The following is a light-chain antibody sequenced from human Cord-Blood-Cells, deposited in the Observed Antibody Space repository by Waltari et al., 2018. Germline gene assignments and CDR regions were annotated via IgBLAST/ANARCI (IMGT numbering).Light chain of an antibody. V-gene: IGKV1-39*01. CDR3: QQSYSTPMYT. Sequence: DIQMTQSPSSLSASVGDRVTITCRASQRISSYLNWYQQKPGKAPKRLIYAASSLQSGVPSRFSGSGSGTDFTLTISSLQPEDFATYYCQQSYSTPMYTFGQGTKLEIK. CDR2: AAS. CDR1: QRISSY. J-gene: IGKJ2*01.